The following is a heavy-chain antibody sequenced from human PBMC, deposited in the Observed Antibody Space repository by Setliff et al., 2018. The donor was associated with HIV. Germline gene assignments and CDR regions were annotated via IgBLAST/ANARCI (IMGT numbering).Heavy chain of an antibody. J-gene: IGHJ3*02. Sequence: PGGSLRLSCAASGFAFADFAMTWVRQPPGKGLEWVSYINWNGGITGYADSVKGRFTISRDNIERSLFLEMKSLRAEDTALYYCARHWGRDLGHAFETGGQGTMVTV. D-gene: IGHD3-16*01. CDR1: GFAFADFA. V-gene: IGHV3-20*04. CDR3: ARHWGRDLGHAFET. CDR2: INWNGGIT.